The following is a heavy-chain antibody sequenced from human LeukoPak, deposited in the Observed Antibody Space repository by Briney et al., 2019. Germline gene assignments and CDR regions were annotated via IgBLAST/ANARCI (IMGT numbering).Heavy chain of an antibody. CDR1: GGSISSYY. V-gene: IGHV4-59*01. CDR3: ARVSPTDSGYYLYYFDY. CDR2: IYYSGST. D-gene: IGHD3-22*01. J-gene: IGHJ4*02. Sequence: PSETLSLTCTVSGGSISSYYWSWIRQPPGKGLESIGYIYYSGSTNYNPSLKSRVTISVDTSKNQFSLKLSSVTAADTAVYYCARVSPTDSGYYLYYFDYWGQGTLITVSS.